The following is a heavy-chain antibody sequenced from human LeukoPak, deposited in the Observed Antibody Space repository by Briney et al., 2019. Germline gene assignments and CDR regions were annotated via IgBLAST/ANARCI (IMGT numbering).Heavy chain of an antibody. CDR3: AKDPSSGGSRSNWGSPDY. J-gene: IGHJ4*02. V-gene: IGHV3-9*01. D-gene: IGHD2-15*01. CDR1: GFTFDDYA. CDR2: ISWNSGSI. Sequence: GGSLRLSCAASGFTFDDYAMHWVRQAPGKGLEWVSGISWNSGSIGYADSVKGRFTISRDNAKNSLYLQMNSLRAEDTALYYCAKDPSSGGSRSNWGSPDYWGQGTLVTVSS.